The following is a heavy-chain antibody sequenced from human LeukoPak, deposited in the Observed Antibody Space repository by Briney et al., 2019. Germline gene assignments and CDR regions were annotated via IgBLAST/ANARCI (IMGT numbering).Heavy chain of an antibody. CDR2: ISYTGNT. Sequence: PSETLSLTCSVSGGSISGYCWTRIRQPPGKGLEWVGHISYTGNTKYNPSLKSRVTISVDTSKNQLSLNLSSATAADTALYYCARDTGNYGGDWFDPWGQGTLVTVSS. D-gene: IGHD1-7*01. CDR3: ARDTGNYGGDWFDP. V-gene: IGHV4-59*01. CDR1: GGSISGYC. J-gene: IGHJ5*02.